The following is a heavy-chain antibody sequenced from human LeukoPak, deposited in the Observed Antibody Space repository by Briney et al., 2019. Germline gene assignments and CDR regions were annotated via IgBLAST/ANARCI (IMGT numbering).Heavy chain of an antibody. J-gene: IGHJ4*02. Sequence: ASVKVSCKASGYTFTGYYMHWMRQAPGQGLEWMGWINPNSGGTNYAQKFQGRVTMTRDTSISTAYMELSRLRSDDTAVYYCARGGPYCSSTSCYTQDYWGQGTLVTVSS. CDR2: INPNSGGT. CDR1: GYTFTGYY. V-gene: IGHV1-2*02. D-gene: IGHD2-2*02. CDR3: ARGGPYCSSTSCYTQDY.